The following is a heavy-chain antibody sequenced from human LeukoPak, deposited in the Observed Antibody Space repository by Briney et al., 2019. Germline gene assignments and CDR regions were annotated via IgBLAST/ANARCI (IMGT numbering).Heavy chain of an antibody. CDR1: GFTFSSYA. Sequence: PGGSLRLSCAASGFTFSSYAMHWVRQAPGKGLEWVAVISYDGSNKYYADSVKGRFTISRDNSKNTLYLQMNSLRAEDTAVYYCARPRRTLHAFDIWGQGTMVTVSS. CDR2: ISYDGSNK. J-gene: IGHJ3*02. V-gene: IGHV3-30-3*01. D-gene: IGHD3/OR15-3a*01. CDR3: ARPRRTLHAFDI.